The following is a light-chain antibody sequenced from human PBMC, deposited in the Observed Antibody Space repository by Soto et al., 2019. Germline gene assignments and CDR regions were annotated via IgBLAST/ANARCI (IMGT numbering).Light chain of an antibody. CDR1: QSVSIS. Sequence: EILLAKSPATLSLSPGDRATLSFRASQSVSISLAWYQQKPGQAPRLLIYDASNRATGIPARFSGSGSGTDFTLTISSLEPEDFAVYYCQQRSNWPRTFGQGTKVDIK. CDR2: DAS. CDR3: QQRSNWPRT. J-gene: IGKJ1*01. V-gene: IGKV3-11*01.